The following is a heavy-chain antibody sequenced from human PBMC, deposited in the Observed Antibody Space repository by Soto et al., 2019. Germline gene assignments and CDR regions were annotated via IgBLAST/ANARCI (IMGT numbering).Heavy chain of an antibody. CDR3: ARVGYRSGWYVDY. D-gene: IGHD6-19*01. J-gene: IGHJ4*02. CDR1: GFTFSSYS. V-gene: IGHV3-21*01. Sequence: EVQLVESGGGLVKPGGSLRLSCAASGFTFSSYSMNWVRQAPGKGLEWVSSISSSSSYIYYADSVKGRFTISRHNAKNSLYLQMNSLRAEDTAVYYCARVGYRSGWYVDYWGQGTLVTVSS. CDR2: ISSSSSYI.